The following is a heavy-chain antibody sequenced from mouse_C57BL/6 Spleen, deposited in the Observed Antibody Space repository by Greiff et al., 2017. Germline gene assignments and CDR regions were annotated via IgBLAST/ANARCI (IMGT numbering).Heavy chain of an antibody. J-gene: IGHJ1*03. CDR2: IYPGSGST. V-gene: IGHV1-55*01. CDR1: GYTFTSYW. CDR3: ADYYGSRRYFDV. Sequence: VQLQQPGAELVKPGASVKMSCKASGYTFTSYWITWVKQRPGQGLEWIGDIYPGSGSTNYNEKFKSKATLTVDTSSSTAYMQLSSLTSEDSAVXYCADYYGSRRYFDVWGTGTTVTVSS. D-gene: IGHD1-1*01.